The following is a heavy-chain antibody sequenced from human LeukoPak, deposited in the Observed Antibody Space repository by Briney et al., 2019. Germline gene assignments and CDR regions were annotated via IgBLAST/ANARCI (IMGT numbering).Heavy chain of an antibody. J-gene: IGHJ4*02. CDR3: AHRPNYYDSSGSRVDY. V-gene: IGHV2-5*01. Sequence: GTTLVKPPQTLTLTSTFSGFYIRTRGGGVGWIRQPPGRALEWLPLIYWNDDKRYRPSPKSRLTITKDTSKTQAVLTMTNMDPVDTATYYCAHRPNYYDSSGSRVDYWGEGTLVTVSS. D-gene: IGHD3-22*01. CDR2: IYWNDDK. CDR1: GFYIRTRGGG.